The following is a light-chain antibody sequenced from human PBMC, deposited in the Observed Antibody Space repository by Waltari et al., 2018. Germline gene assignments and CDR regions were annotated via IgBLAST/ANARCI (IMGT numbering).Light chain of an antibody. CDR1: TRSDVSTNY. CDR3: SSYISSDTLEL. CDR2: DVR. Sequence: SALTQPASLSRPPGPPTTIPCTRTTRSDVSTNYVTCYPQHPGKAPKPMIYDVRNRPSVVSNRFSGSKSGNTASLTISGLQAEDEAHYCCSSYISSDTLELFGGGTSLTV. J-gene: IGLJ2*01. V-gene: IGLV2-14*03.